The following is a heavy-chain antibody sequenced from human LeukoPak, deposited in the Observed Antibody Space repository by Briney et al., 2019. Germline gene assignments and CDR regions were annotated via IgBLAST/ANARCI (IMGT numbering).Heavy chain of an antibody. V-gene: IGHV3-7*01. CDR1: GYSFRSYW. J-gene: IGHJ4*02. D-gene: IGHD2/OR15-2a*01. Sequence: GESLKISCKGSGYSFRSYWMSWVRQAPGKGLEWLGHINQEASRTDHADSVKGRFTISRDNSRNLLYLHMSSLRAEDTAVYYCAKYLSRAFDSWGQGILVSVSS. CDR2: INQEASRT. CDR3: AKYLSRAFDS.